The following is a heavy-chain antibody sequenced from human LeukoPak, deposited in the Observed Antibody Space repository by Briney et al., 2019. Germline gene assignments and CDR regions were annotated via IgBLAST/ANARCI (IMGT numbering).Heavy chain of an antibody. CDR1: GFTFSDYY. V-gene: IGHV3-11*04. CDR2: ISSSGSTI. J-gene: IGHJ5*01. D-gene: IGHD6-13*01. CDR3: AKAGSYSSSGWWFDS. Sequence: GGSLRLSCAASGFTFSDYYMSWIRQAPGKGLEWVSYISSSGSTIYYADSVKGRFTISRDNSKNTVYLQMNSLRAEDTAVYYCAKAGSYSSSGWWFDSWGQGTLVTVSS.